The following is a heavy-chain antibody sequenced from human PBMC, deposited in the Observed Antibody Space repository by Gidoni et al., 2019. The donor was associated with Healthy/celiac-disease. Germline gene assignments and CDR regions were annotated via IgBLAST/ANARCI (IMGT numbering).Heavy chain of an antibody. J-gene: IGHJ6*02. Sequence: VQMVASGGGLVQTGGSLRLSCAASGFTFSRHEMNWVRQAPGKGLEWVSYISSSGRTIYYADSVKGLFTIYRDNAKNSLYLQMNSMRAEDTAVYYCATPFCTNGVCYLYGMDVWGQGTTVTVSS. CDR3: ATPFCTNGVCYLYGMDV. V-gene: IGHV3-48*03. CDR1: GFTFSRHE. D-gene: IGHD2-8*01. CDR2: ISSSGRTI.